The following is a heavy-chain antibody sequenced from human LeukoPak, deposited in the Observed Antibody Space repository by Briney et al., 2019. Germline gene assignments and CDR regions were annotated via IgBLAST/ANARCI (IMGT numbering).Heavy chain of an antibody. CDR3: ATDFYDST. CDR1: GFTFTSYS. CDR2: IRSNSDGGTI. Sequence: PGGSLRLSCAASGFTFTSYSMSWVRQAPGKGLEWVGRIRSNSDGGTIDYAAPVKGRFTLSRDDSKTTLYLQMNRLQTEDTAVYYCATDFYDSTWGQGTLVTVSS. D-gene: IGHD3-22*01. J-gene: IGHJ5*02. V-gene: IGHV3-15*01.